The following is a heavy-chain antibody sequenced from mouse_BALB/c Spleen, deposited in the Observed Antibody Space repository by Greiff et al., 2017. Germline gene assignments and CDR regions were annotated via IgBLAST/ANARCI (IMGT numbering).Heavy chain of an antibody. J-gene: IGHJ2*01. CDR2: ISTYYGDA. Sequence: VQLQQSGAELVRPGVSVKISCKGSGYTFTDYAMHWVKQSHAKSLEWIGVISTYYGDASYNQKFKGKATMTVDKSSSTAYMELARLTSEDSAIYSCASDGTPFDYWGQGTTLTVSS. CDR3: ASDGTPFDY. V-gene: IGHV1S137*01. CDR1: GYTFTDYA. D-gene: IGHD1-1*01.